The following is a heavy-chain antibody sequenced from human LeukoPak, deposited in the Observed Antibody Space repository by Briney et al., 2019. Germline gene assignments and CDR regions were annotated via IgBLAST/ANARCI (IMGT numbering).Heavy chain of an antibody. CDR1: GGSISSSSYY. Sequence: PSETLSLTCTVSGGSISSSSYYWGWIRQPPGTGLEWIGSIYYSGSTYYNPSLKSRVTISVDTSKNQFSLKLSSVTAADTAVYYCARRLDLYYDILTGYYGRNWFDPWGQGTLVTVSS. V-gene: IGHV4-39*01. J-gene: IGHJ5*02. D-gene: IGHD3-9*01. CDR2: IYYSGST. CDR3: ARRLDLYYDILTGYYGRNWFDP.